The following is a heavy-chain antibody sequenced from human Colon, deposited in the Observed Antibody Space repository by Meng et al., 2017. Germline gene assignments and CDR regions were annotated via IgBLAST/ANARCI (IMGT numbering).Heavy chain of an antibody. Sequence: VQVRESGPGLVQPSGILYLTCTVSGVSITSSDWWSWVSQTPGKGLEWIGETYQNGRPNYNPSRKSRVTISVDKSKNQFSLNMTSVTAADTAVYYCAREVVVAGTRNWLDPWGQGILVTVFS. CDR2: TYQNGRP. J-gene: IGHJ5*02. V-gene: IGHV4-4*02. D-gene: IGHD6-19*01. CDR1: GVSITSSDW. CDR3: AREVVVAGTRNWLDP.